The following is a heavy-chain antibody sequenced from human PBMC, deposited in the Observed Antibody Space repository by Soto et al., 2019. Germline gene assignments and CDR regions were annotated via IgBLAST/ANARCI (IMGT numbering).Heavy chain of an antibody. CDR3: ARAREAAAGTWYFDS. J-gene: IGHJ4*02. CDR1: GGSIGSGGYY. V-gene: IGHV4-31*03. D-gene: IGHD6-13*01. Sequence: SETLSLTCTVSGGSIGSGGYYWSWIRQDPGKGLEWLGYIYSNGNTYYNPSLKSRVTISADTSKNQFSLKLTSVTAADTAVFYCARAREAAAGTWYFDSWGQGTQITVSS. CDR2: IYSNGNT.